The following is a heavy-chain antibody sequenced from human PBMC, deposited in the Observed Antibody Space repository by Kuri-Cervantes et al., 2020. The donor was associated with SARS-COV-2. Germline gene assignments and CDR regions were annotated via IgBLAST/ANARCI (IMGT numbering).Heavy chain of an antibody. D-gene: IGHD5-24*01. CDR1: GGSISSHY. CDR2: IYYSGST. CDR3: ARARRDGYKGPLD. V-gene: IGHV4-59*11. Sequence: GSLRLSCTVSGGSISSHYWSWIRQPPGKGLEWIGYIYYSGSTNYNPSLKSRVTISVDTSKNQFSLKLSSVTAADTAVYYCARARRDGYKGPLDWGQGTLVTVSS. J-gene: IGHJ4*02.